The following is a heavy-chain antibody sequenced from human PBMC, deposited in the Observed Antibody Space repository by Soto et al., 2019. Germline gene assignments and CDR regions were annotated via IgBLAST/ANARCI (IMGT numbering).Heavy chain of an antibody. CDR1: GYTFTSYG. V-gene: IGHV1-18*01. J-gene: IGHJ4*02. D-gene: IGHD1-26*01. CDR2: LSGYNGTT. Sequence: QVQLVQSGAEVKKPGASVKVSCKASGYTFTSYGISWVRQAPGQGLEWMGWLSGYNGTTKYAQKLQGRVSMTTDTSTSTAYMDLRSLRSDDTAVYYCARDLGGQIVDYWGQGALVTVSS. CDR3: ARDLGGQIVDY.